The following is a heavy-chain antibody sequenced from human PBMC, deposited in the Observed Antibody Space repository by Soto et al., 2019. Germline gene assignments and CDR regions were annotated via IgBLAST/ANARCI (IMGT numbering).Heavy chain of an antibody. CDR2: ISSSGSTI. V-gene: IGHV3-48*03. CDR1: GFPFSSYE. J-gene: IGHJ5*02. D-gene: IGHD3-10*01. CDR3: ARDQGGGWFDP. Sequence: GWSLRLSCASSGFPFSSYEMNWVRQAPGKGLEWVSYISSSGSTIYYADSVKGRFTISRDNAKNSLYLQMNSLRAEDTAVYYCARDQGGGWFDPWGQGTLVTVSS.